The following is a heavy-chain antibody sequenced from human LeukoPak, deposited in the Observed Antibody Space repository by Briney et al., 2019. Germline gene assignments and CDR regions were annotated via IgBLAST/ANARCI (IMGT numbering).Heavy chain of an antibody. CDR2: INPNNGYT. J-gene: IGHJ3*02. CDR1: GYTFTAYY. CDR3: ARGPTLGRDI. V-gene: IGHV1-2*02. Sequence: GASVKVSCRASGYTFTAYYIHWVRRAPGQGLEWMGWINPNNGYTSLPQRFQGRVTITRDTSIITAYMELSSLTSDDTGMYYCARGPTLGRDIWGQGTMVTVSS.